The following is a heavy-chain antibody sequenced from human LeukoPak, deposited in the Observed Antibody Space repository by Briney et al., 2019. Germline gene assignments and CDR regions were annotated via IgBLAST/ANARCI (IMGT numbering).Heavy chain of an antibody. Sequence: AGGSLRLSCAASGFAFSSYTMNWVRQAPGKGLEWVSSIASTNTYIYYADSLKARFAISRDNAKNSLYLQMNSLRAEDTAVYYCARTTYASGTQSFDYWGQGTLVTVSS. J-gene: IGHJ4*02. D-gene: IGHD3-10*01. V-gene: IGHV3-21*01. CDR2: IASTNTYI. CDR3: ARTTYASGTQSFDY. CDR1: GFAFSSYT.